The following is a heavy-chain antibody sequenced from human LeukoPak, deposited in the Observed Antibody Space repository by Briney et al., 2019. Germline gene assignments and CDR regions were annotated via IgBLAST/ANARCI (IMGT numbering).Heavy chain of an antibody. D-gene: IGHD5-12*01. Sequence: GRSLRLSCAASGFTFTNAWMDWVRQAPGKGLEWVGRIKSRPDGGTTDYAAPVKGRFTISRDDSKNTLYLHMNSLKTEDTAVYYCITVYDSVANWGQGTLVTVSS. CDR3: ITVYDSVAN. J-gene: IGHJ4*02. CDR2: IKSRPDGGTT. V-gene: IGHV3-15*01. CDR1: GFTFTNAW.